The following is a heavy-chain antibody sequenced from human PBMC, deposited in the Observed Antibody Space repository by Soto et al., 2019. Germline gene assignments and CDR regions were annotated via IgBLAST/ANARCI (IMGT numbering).Heavy chain of an antibody. Sequence: SETLSLTCTVSGGSISSGDYYWSWIRQPPGKGLEWIGYIYYSGSTYYNPSLKSRVTLSVDTSKNQFSLKLSSVTAADTAVYYCASVIGVVSHDYWGQGTLVTVSS. J-gene: IGHJ4*02. CDR2: IYYSGST. CDR3: ASVIGVVSHDY. D-gene: IGHD3-3*01. CDR1: GGSISSGDYY. V-gene: IGHV4-30-4*01.